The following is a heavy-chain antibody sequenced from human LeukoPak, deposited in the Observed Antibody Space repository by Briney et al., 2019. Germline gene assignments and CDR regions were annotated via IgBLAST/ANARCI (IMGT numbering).Heavy chain of an antibody. CDR1: GGSISSYY. CDR2: IYYSGST. D-gene: IGHD2-8*01. CDR3: ARGANDFDAFDI. J-gene: IGHJ3*02. V-gene: IGHV4-59*06. Sequence: PSETLSLTCTVSGGSISSYYWSWIRQHPGKGLEWIGYIYYSGSTYYNPSLKSRVTISVDTSKNQFSLKLSSVTAADTAVYYCARGANDFDAFDIWGQGTMVTVSS.